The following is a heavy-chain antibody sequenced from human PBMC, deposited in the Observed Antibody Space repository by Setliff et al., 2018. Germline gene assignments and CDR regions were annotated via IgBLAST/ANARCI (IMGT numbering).Heavy chain of an antibody. CDR2: INHRGST. CDR1: GGTFSDYH. CDR3: ARCGEATAKPFYYYYMDV. V-gene: IGHV4-34*01. D-gene: IGHD3-10*01. J-gene: IGHJ6*03. Sequence: PSETLSLTCAAYGGTFSDYHWTWIRQSPEKGLEWIGEINHRGSTNYNPSLKSRVTISVDTSKNQFSLKLSSLTAADTAVYYCARCGEATAKPFYYYYMDVWGKGTTVTVSS.